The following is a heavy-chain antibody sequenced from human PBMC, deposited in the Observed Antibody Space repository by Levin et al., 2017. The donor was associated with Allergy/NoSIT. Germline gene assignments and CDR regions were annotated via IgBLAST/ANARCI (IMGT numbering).Heavy chain of an antibody. Sequence: GESLKISCAASGFTFSSYAMSWVRQAPGKGLEWVSAISGSGGSTYYADSVKGRFTISRDNSKNTLYLQMNSLRAEDTAVYYCAKLGQLRCLDYWGQGTLVTVSS. D-gene: IGHD4-17*01. CDR2: ISGSGGST. J-gene: IGHJ4*02. CDR3: AKLGQLRCLDY. V-gene: IGHV3-23*01. CDR1: GFTFSSYA.